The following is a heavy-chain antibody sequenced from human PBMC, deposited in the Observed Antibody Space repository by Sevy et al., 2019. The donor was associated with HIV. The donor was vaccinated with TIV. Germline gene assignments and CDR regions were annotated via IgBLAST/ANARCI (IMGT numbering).Heavy chain of an antibody. D-gene: IGHD3-22*01. CDR1: GFTFNTHV. Sequence: GGSLRLSCAASGFTFNTHVMNWVRQAPGKGLEWVSSIRGFGNTYHADSVRGRFTISRDNAKNTLYLQMNSLRADDTTVYYCAKVLNPALESMMEVTVRSLKGFDVWGQGTMVTVS. CDR3: AKVLNPALESMMEVTVRSLKGFDV. J-gene: IGHJ3*01. CDR2: IRGFGNT. V-gene: IGHV3-23*01.